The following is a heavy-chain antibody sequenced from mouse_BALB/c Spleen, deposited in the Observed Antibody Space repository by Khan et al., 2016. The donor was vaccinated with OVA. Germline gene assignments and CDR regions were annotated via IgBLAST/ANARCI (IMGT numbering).Heavy chain of an antibody. CDR1: GFSLTSYG. D-gene: IGHD1-3*01. CDR2: IWAGGST. J-gene: IGHJ2*01. Sequence: QVQLKQSGPGLVAPSQSLSITCTVSGFSLTSYGVHWVRQPPGKGLEWLGVIWAGGSTHYNYALMYRQSISKDNSKRQVFLKMNSLQTDDTAMYYCARLEDIWGQGTTLTVSS. CDR3: ARLEDI. V-gene: IGHV2-9*02.